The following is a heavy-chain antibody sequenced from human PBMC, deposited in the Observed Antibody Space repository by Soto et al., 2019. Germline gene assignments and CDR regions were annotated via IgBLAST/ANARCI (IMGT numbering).Heavy chain of an antibody. CDR2: IWYDGSNK. D-gene: IGHD6-19*01. Sequence: QVQLVESGGGVVQPGRSLRLSCAASGFTFSSYGMHWVRQAPGKGLEWVAVIWYDGSNKYYADSVKGRFTISRDNSKNTLYLQMNSLRAEDTAVYYCASEIAVAGTGGFAYWGQGTLVTVSS. J-gene: IGHJ4*02. CDR3: ASEIAVAGTGGFAY. V-gene: IGHV3-33*01. CDR1: GFTFSSYG.